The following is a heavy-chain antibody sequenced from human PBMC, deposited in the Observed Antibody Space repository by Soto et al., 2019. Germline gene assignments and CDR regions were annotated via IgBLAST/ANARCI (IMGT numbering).Heavy chain of an antibody. J-gene: IGHJ4*02. CDR1: GFSFRSYS. V-gene: IGHV3-21*01. Sequence: EVQLVESGGGLVKPGGSLRLSCAASGFSFRSYSMNWDRQAPGKGLEWVSFISSSSSYINYADSVKGRFTISRDNAKNSLFLQMNSLRAEDTAVYYCARVGTYYGSGSPYYSDYWGQGTLVSVSS. D-gene: IGHD3-10*01. CDR3: ARVGTYYGSGSPYYSDY. CDR2: ISSSSSYI.